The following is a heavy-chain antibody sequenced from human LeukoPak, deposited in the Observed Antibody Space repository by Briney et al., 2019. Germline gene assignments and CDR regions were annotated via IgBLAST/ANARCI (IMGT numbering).Heavy chain of an antibody. Sequence: SETLSLTCTVSGYSISSGYYWGWIRQPPGKGLEWIGSIYHSGSTYYNPSLKSRVTISVDTSKNQFSLKLSSVTAADTAVYYCARVLWFDPGMAFDIWGQGTMVTVSS. CDR1: GYSISSGYY. CDR3: ARVLWFDPGMAFDI. J-gene: IGHJ3*02. CDR2: IYHSGST. V-gene: IGHV4-38-2*02. D-gene: IGHD3-10*01.